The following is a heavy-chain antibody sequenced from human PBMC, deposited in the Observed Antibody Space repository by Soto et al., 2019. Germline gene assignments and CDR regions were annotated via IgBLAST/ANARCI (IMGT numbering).Heavy chain of an antibody. CDR2: IRSKANNYAT. Sequence: GGSLRLSCAASGFDFSGSVIHWVRQASGKGLEWVGRIRSKANNYATGYAASVKGRFTISRDDSKNTAYLQMNSLKSEDTAVYYCSRLVVWGQGSLVTVSS. D-gene: IGHD2-15*01. V-gene: IGHV3-73*01. CDR1: GFDFSGSV. J-gene: IGHJ4*02. CDR3: SRLVV.